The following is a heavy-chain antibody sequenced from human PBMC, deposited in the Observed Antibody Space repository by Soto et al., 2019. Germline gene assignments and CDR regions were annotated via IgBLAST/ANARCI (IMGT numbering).Heavy chain of an antibody. CDR1: DGPIGPLNW. V-gene: IGHV4-4*02. J-gene: IGHJ5*02. CDR2: IYHTGKT. D-gene: IGHD6-6*01. CDR3: ARSPSIDSLTWFDP. Sequence: PSEPLSRTCGVSDGPIGPLNWRNWVRRPPGKGLEWIGDIYHTGKTNYNTSLESRVTLSIDKSKNQFFINLTSVPAADTAVYYCARSPSIDSLTWFDPWGQGILVTVSS.